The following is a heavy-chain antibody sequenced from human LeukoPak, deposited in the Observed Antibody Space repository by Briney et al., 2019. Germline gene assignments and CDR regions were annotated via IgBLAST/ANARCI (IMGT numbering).Heavy chain of an antibody. CDR1: GYIFSSYG. Sequence: ASVKVSCKASGYIFSSYGISWVRQAPGQGLEWMGWISGYNGNTNYAQKFQGRVTMTTDTSTGTAYMELRNLRSDDTAFYYCARDDLDCGGDTWYPDAYWGQGTLVAVSS. V-gene: IGHV1-18*01. J-gene: IGHJ4*02. D-gene: IGHD2-21*01. CDR3: ARDDLDCGGDTWYPDAY. CDR2: ISGYNGNT.